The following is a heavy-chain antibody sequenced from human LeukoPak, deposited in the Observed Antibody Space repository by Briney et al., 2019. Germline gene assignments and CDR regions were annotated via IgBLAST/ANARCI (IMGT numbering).Heavy chain of an antibody. V-gene: IGHV1-2*02. CDR3: ARVYGDYSSTNWFDP. J-gene: IGHJ5*02. Sequence: EASVKVSFKASGYTFTGYYMHWVRQAPGQGLEWMGWINPNSGGTNYAQKFQGRVTMTRDTSISTAYMELSRLRSDDTAVYYCARVYGDYSSTNWFDPWGQGTLVTVSS. CDR2: INPNSGGT. CDR1: GYTFTGYY. D-gene: IGHD4-17*01.